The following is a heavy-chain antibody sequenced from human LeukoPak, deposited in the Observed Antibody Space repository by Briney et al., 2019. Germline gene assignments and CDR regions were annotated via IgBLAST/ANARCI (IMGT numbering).Heavy chain of an antibody. J-gene: IGHJ6*02. D-gene: IGHD5-18*01. Sequence: GGSLRLSCAASGFSFSGYAMHWVRQAPGKGLEWVGVIFYDGSKKYYADSVKGRLTLSRDNSKNTLYLQMNSRRPEDTAVYYCAKDPSGDSFGSYGMDVWGQGTTVTVSS. CDR2: IFYDGSKK. CDR1: GFSFSGYA. CDR3: AKDPSGDSFGSYGMDV. V-gene: IGHV3-30*04.